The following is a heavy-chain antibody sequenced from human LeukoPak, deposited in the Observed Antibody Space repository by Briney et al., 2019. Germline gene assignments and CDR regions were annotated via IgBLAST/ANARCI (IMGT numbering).Heavy chain of an antibody. CDR3: ARGGDDDFDLGDY. J-gene: IGHJ4*02. D-gene: IGHD4-17*01. V-gene: IGHV4-59*01. CDR1: GGSISSYY. CDR2: IYYSGST. Sequence: PSETLSLTCTVSGGSISSYYWSWIRQPPGKGLEWIGYIYYSGSTNYNPSLKSRVTISVDTSKNQFSLKLSSVTAADTAVYYCARGGDDDFDLGDYWGQGTLVTVSS.